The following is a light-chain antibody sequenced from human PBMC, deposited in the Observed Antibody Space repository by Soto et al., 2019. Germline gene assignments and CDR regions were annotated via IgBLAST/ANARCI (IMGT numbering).Light chain of an antibody. CDR1: SNDVGGYNY. CDR2: DVA. J-gene: IGLJ2*01. Sequence: QSALTQPASVSGAPGQSITISCTGTSNDVGGYNYVSWYQHHPGKAPKLMIYDVANRPSGVSNRFSGSKSGNTASLTISGLQAEDEADYYSSSYRSRSTVVFGGGTKLTVL. V-gene: IGLV2-14*03. CDR3: SSYRSRSTVV.